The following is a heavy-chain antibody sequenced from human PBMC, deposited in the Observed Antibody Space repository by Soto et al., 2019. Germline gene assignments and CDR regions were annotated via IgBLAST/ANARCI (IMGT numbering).Heavy chain of an antibody. CDR3: TKDVVRFGDTSHNWFDP. Sequence: GGSRRLSCAGSGFNFGDYAMHWVRQGPGKGLEWVSGISWSSEIMGSGDSVKGRFTISRDNAKNSLYLQMNSLRAEDTALYYCTKDVVRFGDTSHNWFDPWGQGTPVTVSS. D-gene: IGHD2-2*01. CDR2: ISWSSEIM. CDR1: GFNFGDYA. J-gene: IGHJ5*02. V-gene: IGHV3-9*01.